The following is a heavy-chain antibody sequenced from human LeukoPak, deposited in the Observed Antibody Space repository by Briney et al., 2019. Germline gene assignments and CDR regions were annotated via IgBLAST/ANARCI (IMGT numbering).Heavy chain of an antibody. J-gene: IGHJ4*02. Sequence: RASVKVSCTASGYTFTGYYLHWVRQAPGQGLEWMGWINPDSGGTNYAQKFQGRVTMTRDTSISTAYMELSRLRSDDTAVYYCARIVSSSGWYGGGDSYYFDYWGQGTLVTVSS. CDR1: GYTFTGYY. V-gene: IGHV1-2*02. CDR3: ARIVSSSGWYGGGDSYYFDY. D-gene: IGHD6-19*01. CDR2: INPDSGGT.